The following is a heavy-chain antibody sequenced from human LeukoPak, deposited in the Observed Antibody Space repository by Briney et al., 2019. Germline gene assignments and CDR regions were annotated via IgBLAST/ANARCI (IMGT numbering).Heavy chain of an antibody. CDR1: GFTFSSYS. CDR3: ARDRSSGWYDYYYYMDV. Sequence: GGSLRLSCAASGFTFSSYSMSWVRQAPGKGLEWVSSISSSSSSYIYYAESVKGRFTISRDNAKNSLYLQMNSLRAEDTAVYYCARDRSSGWYDYYYYMDVWGKGTTVTVSS. V-gene: IGHV3-21*01. D-gene: IGHD6-19*01. J-gene: IGHJ6*03. CDR2: ISSSSSSYI.